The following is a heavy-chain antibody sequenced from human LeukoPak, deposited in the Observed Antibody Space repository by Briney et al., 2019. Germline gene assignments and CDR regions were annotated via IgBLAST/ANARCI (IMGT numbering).Heavy chain of an antibody. V-gene: IGHV4-61*02. Sequence: SQTLSLTCTVSGGSISSGSYYWSWIRQPAGKGLEWIGRIYTSGSTNYNPSLKSRVTMSVDTSKNQFSLKLSSVTAADTAVYYCARQYCSSTSCLDYWGQGTPVTVSS. D-gene: IGHD2-2*01. CDR2: IYTSGST. J-gene: IGHJ4*02. CDR1: GGSISSGSYY. CDR3: ARQYCSSTSCLDY.